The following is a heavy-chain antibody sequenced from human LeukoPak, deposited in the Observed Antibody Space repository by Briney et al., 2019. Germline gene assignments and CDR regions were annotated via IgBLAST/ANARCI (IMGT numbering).Heavy chain of an antibody. J-gene: IGHJ4*02. D-gene: IGHD3-22*01. CDR2: IYTSGST. Sequence: SQTLSLTCTVSGGSISSGDYYWSWIRQPAGKGLEWIGRIYTSGSTNYNPSLKSRVTISVDTSKNQFSLKLSSVTAADTAVYYCAREGAYYYDSSGYLILDYWGQGTLVTVSS. CDR3: AREGAYYYDSSGYLILDY. V-gene: IGHV4-61*02. CDR1: GGSISSGDYY.